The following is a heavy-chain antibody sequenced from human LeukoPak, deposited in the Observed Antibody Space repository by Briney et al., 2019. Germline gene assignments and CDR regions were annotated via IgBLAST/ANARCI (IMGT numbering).Heavy chain of an antibody. Sequence: SETLSLTCAVFGGSFSGYYWNWIREPPGKGLEWIGQINPSRNTNYNPSLKSRVTISVDTSKKQFSLKLSSVTAADTAVYYCARRYDFWSGYPPPLDYWGQGTLVTVSS. CDR2: INPSRNT. V-gene: IGHV4-34*01. CDR3: ARRYDFWSGYPPPLDY. J-gene: IGHJ4*02. D-gene: IGHD3-3*01. CDR1: GGSFSGYY.